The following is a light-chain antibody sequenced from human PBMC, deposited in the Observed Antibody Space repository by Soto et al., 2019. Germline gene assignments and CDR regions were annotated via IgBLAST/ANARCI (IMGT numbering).Light chain of an antibody. Sequence: EIVLTQSPGTLSLSPGERATLSCRASQSVSSSYLAWYQQKPGQAPRLLIYGASSRATGIPDRFSGSGSGTHFTLTISTLEPEDFALYYCHQYGSRFTFGPGTKVHIK. J-gene: IGKJ3*01. CDR3: HQYGSRFT. V-gene: IGKV3-20*01. CDR1: QSVSSSY. CDR2: GAS.